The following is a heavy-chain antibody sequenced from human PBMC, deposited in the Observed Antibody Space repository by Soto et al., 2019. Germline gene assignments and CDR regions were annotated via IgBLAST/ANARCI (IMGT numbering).Heavy chain of an antibody. CDR2: INAGNGNT. J-gene: IGHJ4*02. D-gene: IGHD1-20*01. CDR1: GYTFTSYA. V-gene: IGHV1-3*05. Sequence: QVQLVQSGAEEKKPGASVKVSCKASGYTFTSYAMHWVRQAPGQRLEWMGWINAGNGNTKYSQKVQGRVTITRDTPASTAYMQLSSLRSEDTAVSYCARGITLPTPLDYWGQGTLVTVSS. CDR3: ARGITLPTPLDY.